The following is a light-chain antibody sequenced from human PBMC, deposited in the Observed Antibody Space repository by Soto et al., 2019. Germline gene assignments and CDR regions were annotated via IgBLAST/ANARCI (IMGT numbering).Light chain of an antibody. J-gene: IGKJ2*01. CDR3: QDFGSLPYT. Sequence: ELVLTQSPGTLFLSPGESATLSCRASQSVTRSHLAWYQQKPGQAPRLLIYAASTRATGVPDRFSGSGSGTDFTLTISRLEPEDFAVFYCQDFGSLPYTFGQGTKLEIK. CDR2: AAS. CDR1: QSVTRSH. V-gene: IGKV3-20*01.